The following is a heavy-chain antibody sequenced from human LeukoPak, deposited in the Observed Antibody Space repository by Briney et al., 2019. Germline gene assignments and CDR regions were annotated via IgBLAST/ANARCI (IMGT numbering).Heavy chain of an antibody. D-gene: IGHD1-1*01. CDR3: ATGPPRGKYYYMDV. CDR2: IGTASDT. Sequence: GGSLRLSCAASGFTFSSFDMHWVRQPTGQGLEWVSTIGTASDTYYPGSVEGRFTLSRDNAKNSLYLQMNSLTAGDTAVYYCATGPPRGKYYYMDVWGKGTTVTVSS. V-gene: IGHV3-13*01. J-gene: IGHJ6*03. CDR1: GFTFSSFD.